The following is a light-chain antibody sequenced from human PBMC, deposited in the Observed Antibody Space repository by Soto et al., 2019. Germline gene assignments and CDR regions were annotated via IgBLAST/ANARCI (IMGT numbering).Light chain of an antibody. CDR3: QQYRSSLT. Sequence: EIVLTQSPGTLSLSPGERATLSCRASQSVSSSYLAWYQQKPGQAPRLLIYGASSRVTGIPDRFSGSGSGTDFTLTISRLEPEDFAVYYCQQYRSSLTFGQGTRLEIK. CDR1: QSVSSSY. J-gene: IGKJ5*01. V-gene: IGKV3-20*01. CDR2: GAS.